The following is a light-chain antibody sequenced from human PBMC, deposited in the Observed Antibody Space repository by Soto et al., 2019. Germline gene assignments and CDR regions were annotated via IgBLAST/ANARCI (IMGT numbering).Light chain of an antibody. CDR3: QQYYRTQFT. CDR2: WAS. V-gene: IGKV4-1*01. Sequence: DIVMTQSPDSLAVSLGERATINCKSSQSVLYSSNNKNYLAWYQQKPGQPPKLLIYWASTRESGVPDRFSGSGSGTDFTLTISILQAEDVAVYYCQQYYRTQFTFGGGTKVEIK. CDR1: QSVLYSSNNKNY. J-gene: IGKJ4*01.